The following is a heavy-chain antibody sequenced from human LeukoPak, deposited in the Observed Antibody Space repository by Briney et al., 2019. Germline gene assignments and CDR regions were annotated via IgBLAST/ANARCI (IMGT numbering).Heavy chain of an antibody. CDR3: ARARPFQQLVFDY. CDR1: GGTFSSYA. CDR2: IIPIFGTA. D-gene: IGHD6-13*01. J-gene: IGHJ4*02. Sequence: GASVKVSCKASGGTFSSYAISWVRQAPGQGLEWMGGIIPIFGTANYAQKFQGRVTITTDESTSTAYMELSSLRSEDTAVYYCARARPFQQLVFDYWGQGTLVTVSS. V-gene: IGHV1-69*05.